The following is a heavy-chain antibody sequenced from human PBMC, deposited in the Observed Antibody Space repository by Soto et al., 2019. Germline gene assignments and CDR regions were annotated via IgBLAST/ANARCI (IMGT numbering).Heavy chain of an antibody. D-gene: IGHD5-12*01. CDR2: TSSNNGKT. J-gene: IGHJ4*02. CDR3: ARTSVAQSEDYFDY. V-gene: IGHV1-18*01. Sequence: ASVKVSCKTSGYSFTTYGISWVRQAPGQGLEWMGWTSSNNGKTKYAQKFQGRVTMTTDNSTNTVHMELRSLRSGDTAVYYCARTSVAQSEDYFDYWGQGTLVTSPQ. CDR1: GYSFTTYG.